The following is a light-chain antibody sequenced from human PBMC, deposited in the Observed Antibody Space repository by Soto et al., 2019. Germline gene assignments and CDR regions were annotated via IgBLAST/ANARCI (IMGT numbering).Light chain of an antibody. CDR1: SSDVGGHDL. V-gene: IGLV2-23*02. J-gene: IGLJ2*01. Sequence: QSALTQPASVSGSPGQSITISCTGTSSDVGGHDLVSWYQQHPDKAPKLIIFEVFRRPSGISDHFSGSKSGNTASLTISGLQAEDEADYYCCSYAGSNTPVVFGGVTPLTVL. CDR3: CSYAGSNTPVV. CDR2: EVF.